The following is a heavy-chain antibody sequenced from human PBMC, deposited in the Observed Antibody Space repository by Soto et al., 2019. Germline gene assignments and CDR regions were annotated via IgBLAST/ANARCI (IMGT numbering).Heavy chain of an antibody. D-gene: IGHD4-4*01. CDR3: ARAPRAYSNYLGYLDL. V-gene: IGHV4-38-2*02. CDR1: GYSNTCGYY. J-gene: IGHJ2*01. CDR2: ISHRGTA. Sequence: PSETLSLTCTVSGYSNTCGYYWGWIRQPPGKSRERSGSISHRGTADYSPSCKCRVTRSVDTSRNQFSLRLSSGTAADTAVYYSARAPRAYSNYLGYLDLWGRGTLGTVSS.